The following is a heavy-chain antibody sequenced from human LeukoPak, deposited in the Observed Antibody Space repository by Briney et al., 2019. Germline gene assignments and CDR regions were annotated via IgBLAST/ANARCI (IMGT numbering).Heavy chain of an antibody. CDR1: GGSISSDY. V-gene: IGHV4-4*07. CDR2: LYPSGST. CDR3: ARDHVIPAAGFFDY. Sequence: SETLSLTCTVSGGSISSDYWSWVRQPAGKGLEWIGRLYPSGSTISNPSLKSPVTMSLDTSKNQFSLRLSSVTAADTAVYYCARDHVIPAAGFFDYWGHGTLVSVSS. J-gene: IGHJ4*01. D-gene: IGHD6-13*01.